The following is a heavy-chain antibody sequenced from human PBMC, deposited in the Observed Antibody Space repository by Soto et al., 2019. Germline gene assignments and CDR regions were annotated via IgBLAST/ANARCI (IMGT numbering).Heavy chain of an antibody. CDR2: IYYSGST. J-gene: IGHJ6*02. CDR1: VGSISSYY. CDR3: AREFYEGNYGIDV. V-gene: IGHV4-59*01. Sequence: PSETLSLTCTVSVGSISSYYWSWIRQPPGKGLEWIGYIYYSGSTNYNPSLKSRVTISVDTSKNQFSLKLSSVTAADTAVYYCAREFYEGNYGIDVWGQGTTVTVSS. D-gene: IGHD5-12*01.